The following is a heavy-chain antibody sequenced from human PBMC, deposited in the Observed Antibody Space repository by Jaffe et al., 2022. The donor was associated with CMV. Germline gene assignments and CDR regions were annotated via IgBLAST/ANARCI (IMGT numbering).Heavy chain of an antibody. V-gene: IGHV4-34*01. CDR3: ARGRYSSELGN. CDR2: INHSGST. J-gene: IGHJ4*02. Sequence: QVQLQQWGAGLLKPSETLSLTCAVYGGSFSGYYWSWIRQPPGKGLEWIGEINHSGSTNYNPSLKSRVTISVDTSKNQFSLKLSSVTAADTAVYYCARGRYSSELGNWGQGTLVTVSS. CDR1: GGSFSGYY. D-gene: IGHD6-25*01.